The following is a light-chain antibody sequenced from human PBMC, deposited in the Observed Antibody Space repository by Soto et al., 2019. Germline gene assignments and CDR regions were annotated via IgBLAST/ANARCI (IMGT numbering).Light chain of an antibody. CDR2: DAS. J-gene: IGKJ1*01. Sequence: DIQMTQSPSTLSASVGDRVTITCRASQSTSTWLAWYQQKSGKAPKLLIYDASNLESGVPSRFSGSGSGTEFTLTISSLQPDDFATYYCQQYNNYSTFGQGTKVEIK. V-gene: IGKV1-5*01. CDR1: QSTSTW. CDR3: QQYNNYST.